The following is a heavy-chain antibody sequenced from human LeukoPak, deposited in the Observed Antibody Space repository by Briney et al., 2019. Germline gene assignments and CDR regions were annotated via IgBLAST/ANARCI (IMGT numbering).Heavy chain of an antibody. J-gene: IGHJ5*02. CDR1: EFTFSNYG. V-gene: IGHV3-30*02. CDR3: AKDVRYSGSYSIVGWFDP. CDR2: IRYDGTNK. Sequence: GGSLRLSCRDSEFTFSNYGMHWVRQSPGKGLEWVAFIRYDGTNKYYADSVKGRFTISRDTSKSTLYLQMDSLRAEDTAVYYCAKDVRYSGSYSIVGWFDPWGQGTLVTVSS. D-gene: IGHD1-26*01.